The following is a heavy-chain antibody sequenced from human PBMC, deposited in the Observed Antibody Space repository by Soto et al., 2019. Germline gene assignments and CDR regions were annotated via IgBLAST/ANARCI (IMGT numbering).Heavy chain of an antibody. J-gene: IGHJ4*02. CDR1: GFTFSSYD. CDR2: IGTAGDT. Sequence: SGGGLVQPGGSLRLSCAASGFTFSSYDMHWVRQATGKGLEWVSAIGTAGDTYYPGSVKGRFTISRENAKNSLYLQMNSLRAEDTAVYYCATAGYSSSWYWFDYWGQGTLVTVSS. D-gene: IGHD6-13*01. CDR3: ATAGYSSSWYWFDY. V-gene: IGHV3-13*01.